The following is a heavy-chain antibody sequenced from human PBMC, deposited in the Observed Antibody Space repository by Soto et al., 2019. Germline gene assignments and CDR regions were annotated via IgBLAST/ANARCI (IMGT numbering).Heavy chain of an antibody. D-gene: IGHD4-17*01. V-gene: IGHV4-59*08. Sequence: SETLSLTCTVSGGSISSYYWSWIRQPPGKGLEWIGYIYYSGSTYYNPSLKSRVTISVDTSKNQFSLKLSSVTAADTAVYYCARRYGDYGFDYWGQGTLVTVSS. CDR3: ARRYGDYGFDY. CDR2: IYYSGST. J-gene: IGHJ4*02. CDR1: GGSISSYY.